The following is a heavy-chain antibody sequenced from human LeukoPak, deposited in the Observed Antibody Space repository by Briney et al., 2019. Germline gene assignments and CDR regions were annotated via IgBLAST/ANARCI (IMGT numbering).Heavy chain of an antibody. V-gene: IGHV1-2*04. Sequence: ASVKVSFTASGYTFTGYYMHWVRQAPGQGLEWMGWINPNSGGTNYAQKFQGWVTMTRDTSISTAYMELSRLRSDDTAVYYCARDRLTMVRGVSKGGNWFDPWGQGTLVTVSS. CDR2: INPNSGGT. D-gene: IGHD3-10*01. CDR3: ARDRLTMVRGVSKGGNWFDP. CDR1: GYTFTGYY. J-gene: IGHJ5*02.